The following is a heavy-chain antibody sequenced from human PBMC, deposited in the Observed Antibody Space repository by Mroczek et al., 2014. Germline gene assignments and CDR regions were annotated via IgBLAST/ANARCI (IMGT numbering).Heavy chain of an antibody. V-gene: IGHV4-31*03. CDR3: ARRYYYDSSGHNPIGVFDY. CDR1: WLHQQWWLL. Sequence: VQAAGVGPGLVKPSPDPVPHLHCLWWLHQQWWLLLELDPPAPREGPGVDWVHLIYMGAPTYNPSLKSRVTISVDTSKNQFSLKLSSVTAADTAVYYCARRYYYDSSGHNPIGVFDYWGQGTLVTVSS. J-gene: IGHJ4*02. D-gene: IGHD3-22*01. CDR2: LIYMGAP.